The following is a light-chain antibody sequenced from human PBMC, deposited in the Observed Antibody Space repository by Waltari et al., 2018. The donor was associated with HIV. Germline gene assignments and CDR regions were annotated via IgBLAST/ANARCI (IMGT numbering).Light chain of an antibody. CDR2: DDR. V-gene: IGLV3-21*02. CDR1: NIRSKS. J-gene: IGLJ3*02. CDR3: QVWDSSSVHWV. Sequence: SYVLTQPPSVSVAPGRTARITCGGDNIRSKSVHWYQQKSGQAPVVVVYDDRDRPSGIPERFSGSNSGNTATLTISGVEVGDEADYYCQVWDSSSVHWVFGGGTKLTV.